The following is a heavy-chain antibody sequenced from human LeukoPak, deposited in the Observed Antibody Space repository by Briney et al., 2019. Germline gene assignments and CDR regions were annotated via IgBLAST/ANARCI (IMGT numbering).Heavy chain of an antibody. V-gene: IGHV1-2*02. CDR3: ARETSQKGAHYMDV. J-gene: IGHJ6*03. CDR1: GYTFTGYY. D-gene: IGHD3-16*01. Sequence: ASVKVSCKASGYTFTGYYMHWVRQAPGQGLEWMGWINPNSGDTNYAQKFQGRVTMIRDTSISTAYMELSRLRSDDTAVYYCARETSQKGAHYMDVWGKGTTVTISS. CDR2: INPNSGDT.